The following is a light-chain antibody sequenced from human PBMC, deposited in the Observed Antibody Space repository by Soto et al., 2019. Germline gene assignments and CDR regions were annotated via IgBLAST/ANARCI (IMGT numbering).Light chain of an antibody. J-gene: IGKJ5*01. CDR2: HAS. Sequence: DIHMTQSPATLSASVGDRVTITCRASQSISSWLAWYQQKPGKAPKLLIYHASTLGSGVPSRFSGSGSGTEFTLTISNLQPDDFATYFCQQYNSFSLITFGQGTRLEIK. CDR3: QQYNSFSLIT. CDR1: QSISSW. V-gene: IGKV1-5*01.